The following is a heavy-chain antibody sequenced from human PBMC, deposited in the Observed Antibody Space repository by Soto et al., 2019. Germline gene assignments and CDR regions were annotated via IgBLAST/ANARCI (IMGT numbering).Heavy chain of an antibody. V-gene: IGHV4-30-2*01. Sequence: SETLSLTCAVSGGSISSGGYSWSWIRQPPGKGLEWIGYIYHSGSTYYNPSLKSRVTISVDRSKNQLSLKLSSVTAADTAVYYCARAIYYYDSSGFEVGRYFDYWGQGTLVTVSS. J-gene: IGHJ4*02. CDR3: ARAIYYYDSSGFEVGRYFDY. CDR2: IYHSGST. D-gene: IGHD3-22*01. CDR1: GGSISSGGYS.